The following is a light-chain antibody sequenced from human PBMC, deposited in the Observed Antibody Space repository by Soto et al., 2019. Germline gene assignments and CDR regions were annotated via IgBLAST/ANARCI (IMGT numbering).Light chain of an antibody. Sequence: IVLTQSPCTLSLSPVERTTLSCRASQSISRYLAWYQQKPGQGPRLLIYGASSRATGTPDRFSGSGSGTDFTLTINRLEPEDFALYYCQQYGSSPPTFGQGTKVDIK. CDR2: GAS. CDR3: QQYGSSPPT. V-gene: IGKV3-20*01. J-gene: IGKJ1*01. CDR1: QSISRY.